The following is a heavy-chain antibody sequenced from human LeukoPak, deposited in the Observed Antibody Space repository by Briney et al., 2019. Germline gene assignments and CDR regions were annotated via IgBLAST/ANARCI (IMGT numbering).Heavy chain of an antibody. Sequence: SETLSLTCTVSGGSISSYYWSWIRQPAGKGLEWIGYIYFSGSTNYNPSLESRVTISVDTSKDQFSLRLTSVTAADTAVYYCARGGSCSSTSCYTGGFYYYYMDVWGKGTTVTVSS. CDR3: ARGGSCSSTSCYTGGFYYYYMDV. J-gene: IGHJ6*03. V-gene: IGHV4-59*01. CDR2: IYFSGST. CDR1: GGSISSYY. D-gene: IGHD2-2*02.